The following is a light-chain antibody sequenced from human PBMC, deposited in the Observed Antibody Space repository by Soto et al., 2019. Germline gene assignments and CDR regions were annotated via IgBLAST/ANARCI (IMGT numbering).Light chain of an antibody. CDR2: GND. Sequence: QSVLTQPPSVSGAPGQGVAISCTGSGSSIGAGNDVHWYRQVPGTAPKLLMYGNDNRPSGVPDRFSGSKSGTSASLAIAGLQAEDEADYYCQSYDNSLSGPVFGGGTKLTVL. CDR1: GSSIGAGND. J-gene: IGLJ3*02. CDR3: QSYDNSLSGPV. V-gene: IGLV1-40*01.